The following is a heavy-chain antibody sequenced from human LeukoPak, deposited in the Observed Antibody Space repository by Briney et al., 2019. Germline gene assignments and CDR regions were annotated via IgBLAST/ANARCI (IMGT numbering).Heavy chain of an antibody. D-gene: IGHD2-2*01. CDR3: VRGPYALF. CDR1: GFTFSDYW. V-gene: IGHV3-7*01. J-gene: IGHJ4*02. CDR2: IKQDGTEK. Sequence: GGSLRLSCAASGFTFSDYWLSWVRQAPGKGLEWVANIKQDGTEKNYVDSVKGRFTISRDNARSSLSLQMNSLRAEDTAGYYCVRGPYALFWGQGTLVSVSS.